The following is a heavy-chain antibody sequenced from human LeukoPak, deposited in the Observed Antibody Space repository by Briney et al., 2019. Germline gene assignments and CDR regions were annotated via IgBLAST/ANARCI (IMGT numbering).Heavy chain of an antibody. CDR3: ARTFYGSGATSVPYRGAFDI. Sequence: ASVKVSCKASGYTFTSYAMHWVRQAPGQRLEWMGWINAGNGNTKYSQKFQGRVTITRDTSASTAYMELSSLRSEDTAVYYCARTFYGSGATSVPYRGAFDIWGQGTMVTVSS. CDR1: GYTFTSYA. D-gene: IGHD3-10*01. J-gene: IGHJ3*02. V-gene: IGHV1-3*01. CDR2: INAGNGNT.